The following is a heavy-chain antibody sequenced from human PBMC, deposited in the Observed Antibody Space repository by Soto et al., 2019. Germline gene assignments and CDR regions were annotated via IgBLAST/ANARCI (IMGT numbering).Heavy chain of an antibody. J-gene: IGHJ4*02. CDR2: INHSGST. CDR1: GGSFSGYY. CDR3: ARSGGVVGATKS. D-gene: IGHD1-26*01. Sequence: QVQLQQWGAGLLKPSETLSLTCAVYGGSFSGYYWSWIRQPPGKGLEWIGEINHSGSTNYNPSLKSRVNISVDTSKNQFSLKLSSVTAADTAVYYCARSGGVVGATKSWGQGTLVTVSS. V-gene: IGHV4-34*01.